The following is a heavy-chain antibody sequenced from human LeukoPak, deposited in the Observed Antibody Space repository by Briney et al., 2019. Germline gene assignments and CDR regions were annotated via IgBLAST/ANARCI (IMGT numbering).Heavy chain of an antibody. CDR1: GGSFSSFA. D-gene: IGHD3-3*01. V-gene: IGHV1-69*05. CDR3: AGIYDFWSGYYSH. CDR2: IIPLFGTA. J-gene: IGHJ4*02. Sequence: SVKVSCKASGGSFSSFAISWVRQAPGQGLEWMGRIIPLFGTAFSAQKFQGRLTMTTDESTSTAYMELSSLRSEDTAVYYCAGIYDFWSGYYSHWGQGTLVTVSS.